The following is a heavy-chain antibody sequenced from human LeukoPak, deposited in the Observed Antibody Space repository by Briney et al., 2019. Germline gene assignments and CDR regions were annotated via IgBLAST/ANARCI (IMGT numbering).Heavy chain of an antibody. V-gene: IGHV3-64*01. Sequence: GGSLRLSCAASGFTFSSYAMHWVRQAPGKGLEYVSAISSNGGSTYYANSVKGRFTISRDNSKNTLYLQMGSLRAEDMAVYYCARGSGSSPFDYFGYWGQGTLVTVSS. CDR2: ISSNGGST. CDR1: GFTFSSYA. CDR3: ARGSGSSPFDYFGY. J-gene: IGHJ4*02. D-gene: IGHD6-6*01.